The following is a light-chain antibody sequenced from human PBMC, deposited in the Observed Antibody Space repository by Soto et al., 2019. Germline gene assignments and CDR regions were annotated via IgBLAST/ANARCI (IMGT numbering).Light chain of an antibody. V-gene: IGKV3-20*01. CDR2: GAS. CDR1: QSVSSSY. Sequence: EIVLTQSPGTLSMSXGARVTLSXXXSQSVSSSYLAWYQQKPGQAPRLLIYGASSRATGIPDRFSGSGSGTDFTLTITRLEPEDFAVYYCQQYGDSPQTFGQGTKVDIK. J-gene: IGKJ1*01. CDR3: QQYGDSPQT.